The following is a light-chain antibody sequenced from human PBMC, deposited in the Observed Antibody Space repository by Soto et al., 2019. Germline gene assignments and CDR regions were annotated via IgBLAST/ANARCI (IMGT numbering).Light chain of an antibody. CDR3: MLYMGGGLVV. V-gene: IGLV8-61*01. Sequence: QAVVTQEPSFSVSPGGTVTLTCGLTSGSVSTTYYPSWYQQTPGQAPRTLIYSTNIRSSGVPDRVSGSILGNKAALTITGAQAEDESDYHCMLYMGGGLVVFGGGTKLTVL. CDR2: STN. CDR1: SGSVSTTYY. J-gene: IGLJ2*01.